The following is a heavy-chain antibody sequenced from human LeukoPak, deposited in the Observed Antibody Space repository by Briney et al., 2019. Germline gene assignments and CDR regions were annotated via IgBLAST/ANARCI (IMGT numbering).Heavy chain of an antibody. J-gene: IGHJ1*01. D-gene: IGHD2-2*02. V-gene: IGHV5-51*01. Sequence: GESLKISCKGSGYGFTSYWIGWVRQMPGKGLEWVGIIHPGDSDTRYSPSLQGQATIPVDKSMPTPYLQWSSLKASDTPLYYFARHEGYWSSTSCYIYFQGWGQGTLVTVSS. CDR3: ARHEGYWSSTSCYIYFQG. CDR2: IHPGDSDT. CDR1: GYGFTSYW.